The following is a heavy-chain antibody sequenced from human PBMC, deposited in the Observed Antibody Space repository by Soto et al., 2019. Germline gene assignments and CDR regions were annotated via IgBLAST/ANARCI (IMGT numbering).Heavy chain of an antibody. J-gene: IGHJ4*02. CDR1: GFSFSAYT. V-gene: IGHV3-21*01. CDR3: ARESFSASPNFFDY. Sequence: NPGGSLRLSCAASGFSFSAYTMIWVRQAPGKGLQWVSSVSTGTTYQEYADSVKGRFTISRDHAKNSLELQMNSLRADDTALYYCARESFSASPNFFDYWGRGTQVTVSS. D-gene: IGHD3-16*01. CDR2: VSTGTTYQ.